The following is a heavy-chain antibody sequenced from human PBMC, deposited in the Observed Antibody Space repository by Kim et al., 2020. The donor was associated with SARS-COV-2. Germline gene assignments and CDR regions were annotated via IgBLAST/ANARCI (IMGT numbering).Heavy chain of an antibody. D-gene: IGHD3-10*01. Sequence: ASVKVSCKASGYSFTSYAMNWVRQAPGQGLEWMGWINTNTGNPTYAQGFTGRFVFSLDTSVSTAYLQISSLKAEDTAVYYCARVPGYYYGSGSYYPDYWGQGTLVTVSS. CDR1: GYSFTSYA. J-gene: IGHJ4*02. V-gene: IGHV7-4-1*02. CDR2: INTNTGNP. CDR3: ARVPGYYYGSGSYYPDY.